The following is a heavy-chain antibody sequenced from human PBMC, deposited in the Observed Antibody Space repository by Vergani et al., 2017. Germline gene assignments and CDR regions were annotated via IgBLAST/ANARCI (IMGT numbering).Heavy chain of an antibody. J-gene: IGHJ4*02. D-gene: IGHD2-15*01. CDR2: INPNSGGT. CDR3: ARASDTTEGVAALFDY. V-gene: IGHV1-2*04. Sequence: QVQLVQSGAEVKKPGASVKVSCKASGYTFTGYYMHWVRQAPGQGLEWMGWINPNSGGTNYAQKFQGWVTMTRDTSISTAYMELSRLRSDDTAVYYCARASDTTEGVAALFDYWGQGTLVTVSS. CDR1: GYTFTGYY.